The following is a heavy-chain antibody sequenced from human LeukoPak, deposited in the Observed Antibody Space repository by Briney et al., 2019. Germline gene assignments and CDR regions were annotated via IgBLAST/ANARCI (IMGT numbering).Heavy chain of an antibody. V-gene: IGHV3-7*01. CDR2: IKQDGSEK. CDR3: AREDDWNYEDY. Sequence: GGSLRLSCAASGFTFTNYWMSWVSQAPGKGREWVANIKQDGSEKYYVNSVKGRFTISRDNAKNSLYLQMNSLRAEDTAIYYCAREDDWNYEDYWGQGTLVSVS. D-gene: IGHD1-7*01. J-gene: IGHJ4*02. CDR1: GFTFTNYW.